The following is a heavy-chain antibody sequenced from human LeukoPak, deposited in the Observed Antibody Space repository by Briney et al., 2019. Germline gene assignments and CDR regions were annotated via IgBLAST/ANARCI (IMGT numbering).Heavy chain of an antibody. CDR3: AREWEQQLVLDY. CDR1: GFTFSSYA. D-gene: IGHD6-13*01. CDR2: ISYDGSNK. V-gene: IGHV3-30-3*01. Sequence: GGSLRLSCAASGFTFSSYAMHWVRQAPGKGLEWVAVISYDGSNKYYADSVKGRFTIPRDNSKNTLYLQMNSLRAEDTAVYYCAREWEQQLVLDYWGQGTLVTVSS. J-gene: IGHJ4*02.